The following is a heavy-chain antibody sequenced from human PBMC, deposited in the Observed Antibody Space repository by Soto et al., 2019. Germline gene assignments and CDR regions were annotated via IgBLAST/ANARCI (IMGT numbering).Heavy chain of an antibody. CDR1: GDSVSSNSVA. V-gene: IGHV6-1*01. Sequence: SQTLSLTCAISGDSVSSNSVAWNWIRQSPSRGLEWLGRTYYRSNWYYDYAVSVKSRITINPDTSKNQLSLQLNSVTPEDTAVYYCARRFPGAHDGFERWGQGTTVTVSS. D-gene: IGHD1-26*01. J-gene: IGHJ3*02. CDR2: TYYRSNWYY. CDR3: ARRFPGAHDGFER.